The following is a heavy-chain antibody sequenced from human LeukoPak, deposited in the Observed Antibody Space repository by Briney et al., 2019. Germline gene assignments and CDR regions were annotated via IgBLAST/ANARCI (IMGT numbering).Heavy chain of an antibody. J-gene: IGHJ4*02. D-gene: IGHD6-19*01. CDR2: FDPEDGET. CDR3: ATSGIAVASASYFDY. Sequence: GASVKVSCKVSGYTLTELSMHWVRQAPGKGLEWMGGFDPEDGETIYAQKFQGRVTMTEDTSTDTAYMELSSLRSEDTAVYYCATSGIAVASASYFDYWGQGTLVTVSS. CDR1: GYTLTELS. V-gene: IGHV1-24*01.